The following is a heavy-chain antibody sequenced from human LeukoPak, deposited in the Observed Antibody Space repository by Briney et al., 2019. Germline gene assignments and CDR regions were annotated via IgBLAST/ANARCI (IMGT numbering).Heavy chain of an antibody. D-gene: IGHD3-9*01. CDR1: GGTFSSYA. J-gene: IGHJ5*02. CDR3: ATLGGYFDQAGVNWFDP. V-gene: IGHV1-69*06. Sequence: SVKVSCKASGGTFSSYAISWVRQAPGQGLEWMGRIIPIFGTANYAQKFQGRVTITADTSTDTAYMELSSLRSEDTAVYYCATLGGYFDQAGVNWFDPWGQGTLVTVSS. CDR2: IIPIFGTA.